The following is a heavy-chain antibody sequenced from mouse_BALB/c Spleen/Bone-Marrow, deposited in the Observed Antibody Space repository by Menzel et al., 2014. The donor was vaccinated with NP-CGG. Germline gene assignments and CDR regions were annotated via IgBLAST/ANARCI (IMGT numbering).Heavy chain of an antibody. D-gene: IGHD2-3*01. Sequence: EVQLQQSGAELVKPGASVRLSRTASAFNIKDTYMHWVKQRPDQGLEWIGRIDPANGNAKHDPKFQGMAAITADTSSNTTYLQLSSLTSEDTAVYYCAIYFYFDYWGQGTTLTVSS. CDR2: IDPANGNA. V-gene: IGHV14-3*02. CDR1: AFNIKDTY. CDR3: AIYFYFDY. J-gene: IGHJ2*01.